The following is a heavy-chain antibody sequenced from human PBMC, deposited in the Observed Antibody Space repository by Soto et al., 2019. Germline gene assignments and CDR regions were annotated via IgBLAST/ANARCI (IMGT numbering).Heavy chain of an antibody. CDR2: MYYSGIT. CDR3: AREDMSGTYYFGY. CDR1: GAPVSSETHF. Sequence: PSETMSLTCTVSGAPVSSETHFWTWIRKPPGKGLEWIGYMYYSGITNSNPALKSRVTLSVDRSRNQFSLSLSSVTAADAAVYYCAREDMSGTYYFGYWGPGTQVTVSS. J-gene: IGHJ4*02. D-gene: IGHD3-3*01. V-gene: IGHV4-61*01.